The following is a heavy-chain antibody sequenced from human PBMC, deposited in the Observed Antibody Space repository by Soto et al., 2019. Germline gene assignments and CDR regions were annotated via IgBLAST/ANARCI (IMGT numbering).Heavy chain of an antibody. V-gene: IGHV1-8*01. CDR1: GYTFTSYD. D-gene: IGHD3-16*02. CDR2: MNPNSGNT. J-gene: IGHJ3*02. Sequence: GASVKVSCKASGYTFTSYDINWVRQATGQGLEWMGWMNPNSGNTGYAQKFQGRVTMTRNTSISTAYMELSSLRSEDTAVYYCARVGRGDYVWGSYRYTRSGDAFDIWGQGTMVTVSS. CDR3: ARVGRGDYVWGSYRYTRSGDAFDI.